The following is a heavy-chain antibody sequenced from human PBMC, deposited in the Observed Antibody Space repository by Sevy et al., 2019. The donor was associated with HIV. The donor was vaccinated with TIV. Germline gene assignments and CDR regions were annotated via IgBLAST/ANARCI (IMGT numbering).Heavy chain of an antibody. J-gene: IGHJ6*02. V-gene: IGHV3-23*01. CDR2: ISESGGNT. Sequence: GGSLRLSCAASGFTFSSYAMSWVRQAPGKGLEWVSLISESGGNTYYADSVRGRFTISRDNSKNTLYLQMNSLRAEDTAVYYCARSLAALPNYYYGMDVWGQGTTVTVSS. CDR1: GFTFSSYA. D-gene: IGHD6-6*01. CDR3: ARSLAALPNYYYGMDV.